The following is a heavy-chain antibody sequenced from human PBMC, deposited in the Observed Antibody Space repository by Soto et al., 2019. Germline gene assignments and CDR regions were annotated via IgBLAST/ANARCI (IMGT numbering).Heavy chain of an antibody. CDR1: GFTFSSYG. V-gene: IGHV3-30*03. CDR2: ISSDGSNQ. Sequence: QMQLVESGGGVVQPGRSLRLSCAASGFTFSSYGMHWVRQAPGKGLEWLAIISSDGSNQYYVDSVKGRFTISRDTSKNTRYLHMNSLRAYSAAVSYCATSRGGGCWSGYRWSPGYGRDVWGQGTTVTVSS. CDR3: ATSRGGGCWSGYRWSPGYGRDV. J-gene: IGHJ6*02. D-gene: IGHD3-3*01.